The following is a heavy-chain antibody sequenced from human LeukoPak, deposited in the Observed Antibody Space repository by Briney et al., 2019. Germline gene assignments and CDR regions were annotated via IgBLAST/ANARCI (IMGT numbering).Heavy chain of an antibody. D-gene: IGHD6-19*01. CDR1: GFTFSTYG. J-gene: IGHJ4*02. V-gene: IGHV3-30*03. Sequence: GRSLRLSCAASGFTFSTYGMHWVRQAPGKGLGWVAVKLFEGINKYYADSAKGRFTVSRDNAKNTLYLQMNSLRGEDTAVYYCARDHSYSSGWYPDFWGQGTLVTVSS. CDR3: ARDHSYSSGWYPDF. CDR2: KLFEGINK.